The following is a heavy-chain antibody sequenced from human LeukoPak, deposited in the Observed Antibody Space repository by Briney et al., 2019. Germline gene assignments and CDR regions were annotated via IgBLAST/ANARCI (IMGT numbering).Heavy chain of an antibody. J-gene: IGHJ4*02. CDR3: AKLEGYVRYSDY. V-gene: IGHV3-30*18. D-gene: IGHD3-9*01. Sequence: GGSLRLSCAASGFTFSSYGVHWVRQAPGKGLEWVAIISYDGSNKYYADSVKGRFTISRDNSKNTLYLQMNSLRAEDTAVYYCAKLEGYVRYSDYWGQGTLVTVSS. CDR2: ISYDGSNK. CDR1: GFTFSSYG.